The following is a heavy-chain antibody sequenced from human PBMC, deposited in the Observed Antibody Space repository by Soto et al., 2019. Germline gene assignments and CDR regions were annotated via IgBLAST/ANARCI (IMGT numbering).Heavy chain of an antibody. V-gene: IGHV3-21*04. CDR2: ISSRSRSI. CDR3: SRDDSDWFFN. J-gene: IGHJ4*02. Sequence: GGSLRLSCAASGFTFSDNWMHWVRQGPGRGLEWVSSISSRSRSIYYADSQKGRFTISRDNTKNSLYLQMNSLESEDTAVYYCSRDDSDWFFNWGRGTLVTVSS. CDR1: GFTFSDNW. D-gene: IGHD3-9*01.